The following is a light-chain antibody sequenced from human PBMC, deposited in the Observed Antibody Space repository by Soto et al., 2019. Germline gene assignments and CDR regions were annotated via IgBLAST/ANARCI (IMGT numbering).Light chain of an antibody. CDR3: QQYGSSPIT. Sequence: EIVMTQSPATLSVSPVEIATLYCSASQRISSNLAWYQHKPGQAPRLLIYDASTRATGIPARFSGSGSGTDFTLTIRGLEPEDAAVYYCQQYGSSPITFGQGTRLEIK. CDR2: DAS. V-gene: IGKV3D-15*01. J-gene: IGKJ5*01. CDR1: QRISSN.